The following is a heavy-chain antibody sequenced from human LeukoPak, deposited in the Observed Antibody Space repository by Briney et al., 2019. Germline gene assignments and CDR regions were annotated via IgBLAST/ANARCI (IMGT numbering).Heavy chain of an antibody. Sequence: PSETLSLTCTVSGGAISSYYWSWIRQPPGKGLEWIGYIYYSGGTKYNPSLMSRVTISVDRAQNQFPLSLSSVTAADTAVYYCARDGLYDSSGYYMDSWGQGTLVIVSS. CDR1: GGAISSYY. CDR3: ARDGLYDSSGYYMDS. CDR2: IYYSGGT. V-gene: IGHV4-59*01. J-gene: IGHJ4*02. D-gene: IGHD3-22*01.